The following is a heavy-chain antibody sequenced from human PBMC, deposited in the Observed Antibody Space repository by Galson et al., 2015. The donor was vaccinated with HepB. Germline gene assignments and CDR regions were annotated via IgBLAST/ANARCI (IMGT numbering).Heavy chain of an antibody. J-gene: IGHJ6*02. V-gene: IGHV4-30-4*01. Sequence: TLSLTCTVSGGSISSGDYYWSWIRQPPGKGLEWIGYIYYSGSTYYNPSLKSRVTISVDTSKNQFSLKLSSVTAADTAVYYCTATGYYYYGMDVWGQGTTVTVSS. CDR2: IYYSGST. CDR1: GGSISSGDYY. D-gene: IGHD3-10*01. CDR3: TATGYYYYGMDV.